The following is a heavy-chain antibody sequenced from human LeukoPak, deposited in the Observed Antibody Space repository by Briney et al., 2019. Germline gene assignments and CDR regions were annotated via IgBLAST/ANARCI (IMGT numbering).Heavy chain of an antibody. J-gene: IGHJ3*02. CDR3: VRDLSPVSDRNVWYNALDI. V-gene: IGHV3-7*01. D-gene: IGHD1-1*01. CDR2: IAGDESQK. CDR1: GLSFTSSW. Sequence: GGSLRLSCVASGLSFTSSWMTWVRQAPGKGPEWVANIAGDESQKRYMDSVKGRFTISRDNAKNSLYLQLNSLRAEDTAIYYCVRDLSPVSDRNVWYNALDIWGQGTMVTVSS.